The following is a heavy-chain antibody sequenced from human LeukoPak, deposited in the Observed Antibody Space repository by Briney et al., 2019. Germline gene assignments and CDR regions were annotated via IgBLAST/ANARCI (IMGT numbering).Heavy chain of an antibody. D-gene: IGHD6-19*01. CDR3: ARDRVGSGWPRPFYFEF. Sequence: GSVKVSCKPSGYTFTGYYLHWVRQAPGQALEWMGGINPNTGATIYAQKFQGRVTMSRDTSSSTAYMDLSYLRSDDTAVYFCARDRVGSGWPRPFYFEFWGQGTLVTVSS. V-gene: IGHV1-2*02. CDR1: GYTFTGYY. CDR2: INPNTGAT. J-gene: IGHJ4*02.